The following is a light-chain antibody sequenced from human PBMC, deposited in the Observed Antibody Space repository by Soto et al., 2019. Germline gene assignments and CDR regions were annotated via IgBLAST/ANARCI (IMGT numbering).Light chain of an antibody. J-gene: IGLJ2*01. V-gene: IGLV2-11*01. Sequence: QSALTQPRSVSGSPGQSVTISCTGSSSDVGGYNYVSWYKQHPGKAPKVMIYDVNKRPSGVPDRFSGSKSGNTASLTISGLQADDEADYYCCSYAGSYTVIFGRGTKLTVL. CDR1: SSDVGGYNY. CDR3: CSYAGSYTVI. CDR2: DVN.